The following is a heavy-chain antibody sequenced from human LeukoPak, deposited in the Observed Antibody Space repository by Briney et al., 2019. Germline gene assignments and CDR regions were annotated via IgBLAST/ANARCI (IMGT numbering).Heavy chain of an antibody. CDR2: ISYDGSNK. J-gene: IGHJ5*02. V-gene: IGHV3-30*03. CDR1: GFTFSTSW. CDR3: ARDYLLWFGEISNWFDP. Sequence: GGSLRLSCAASGFTFSTSWMHWVRQAPGKGLEWGAVISYDGSNKYYADSVKGRFTISRDNSKNTLYLQMNSLRAEDTAVYYCARDYLLWFGEISNWFDPWGQGTLVTVSS. D-gene: IGHD3-10*01.